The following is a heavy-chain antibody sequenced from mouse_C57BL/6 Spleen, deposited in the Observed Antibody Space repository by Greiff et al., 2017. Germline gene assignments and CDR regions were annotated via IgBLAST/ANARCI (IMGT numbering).Heavy chain of an antibody. V-gene: IGHV1-72*01. J-gene: IGHJ2*01. CDR1: GYTFTSYW. CDR3: ASPSNDVGDYFDY. D-gene: IGHD2-12*01. CDR2: IDPNSGGT. Sequence: QVQLQQPGAELVKPGASVKLSCKASGYTFTSYWMHWVKQRPGRGLEWIGRIDPNSGGTKYNEKFKSKATLTVDKPSSTAYMKLSSLTSEHSAVYSCASPSNDVGDYFDYWGQGTTLTVAS.